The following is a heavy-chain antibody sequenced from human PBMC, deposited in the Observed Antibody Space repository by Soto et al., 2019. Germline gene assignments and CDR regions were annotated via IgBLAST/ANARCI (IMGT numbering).Heavy chain of an antibody. CDR2: ISSSSSYI. Sequence: GGSLRLSCAASGFTFSSYSMNWVRQAPGKGLEWVSSISSSSSYIYYADSVKGRFTISRDNAKNSRYLQMNSLRAEDTAVYYCARDGGQNGVFDYWGQGTLVTVSS. J-gene: IGHJ4*02. CDR3: ARDGGQNGVFDY. V-gene: IGHV3-21*01. D-gene: IGHD2-15*01. CDR1: GFTFSSYS.